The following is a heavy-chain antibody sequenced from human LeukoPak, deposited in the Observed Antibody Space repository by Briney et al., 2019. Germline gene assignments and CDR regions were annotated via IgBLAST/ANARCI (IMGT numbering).Heavy chain of an antibody. D-gene: IGHD3-10*01. J-gene: IGHJ5*02. V-gene: IGHV1-2*02. CDR1: GYTFTSYG. CDR3: ARVNQGEWFDP. Sequence: ASVKVSCKASGYTFTSYGISWVRQAPGQGLEWMGWINPNSGDTYYLQKFRGRVTMTRASSISTAYMEVTSLTSDDTAMYYCARVNQGEWFDPWGQGTLVTVSS. CDR2: INPNSGDT.